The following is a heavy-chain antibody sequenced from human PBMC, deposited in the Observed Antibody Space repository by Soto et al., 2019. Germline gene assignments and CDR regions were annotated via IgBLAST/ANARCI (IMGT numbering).Heavy chain of an antibody. Sequence: SVKVSCKASGGTFSSYAISWVRQAPGQGLEWMGGIIPIFGTANYAQKFQGRVTITADESTSTAYMELSSLRSEDTAVYYCARSAAGKMATIQGENWFDPWGQGTLVTVSS. D-gene: IGHD3-16*01. CDR3: ARSAAGKMATIQGENWFDP. CDR1: GGTFSSYA. J-gene: IGHJ5*02. V-gene: IGHV1-69*13. CDR2: IIPIFGTA.